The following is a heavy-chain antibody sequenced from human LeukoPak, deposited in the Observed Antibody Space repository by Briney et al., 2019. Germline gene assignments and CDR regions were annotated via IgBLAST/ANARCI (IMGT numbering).Heavy chain of an antibody. D-gene: IGHD4/OR15-4a*01. CDR2: INPSGGRT. CDR3: ARGSANYLGYFDL. CDR1: AYSISSYD. J-gene: IGHJ2*01. V-gene: IGHV1-46*01. Sequence: ASVKVSCKASAYSISSYDMHWVRQAPGQGLEWMGIINPSGGRTSYARKFQGRVTMTRDTSTSIVYMELSSLKSEDTAVYYCARGSANYLGYFDLWGRGTLVTVSS.